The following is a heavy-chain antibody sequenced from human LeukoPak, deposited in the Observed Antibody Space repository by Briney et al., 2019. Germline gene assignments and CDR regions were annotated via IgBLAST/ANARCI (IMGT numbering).Heavy chain of an antibody. D-gene: IGHD6-13*01. CDR2: INPNSGGT. CDR1: GYTFTGYY. CDR3: ARERYSSSLNWFDP. V-gene: IGHV1-2*02. J-gene: IGHJ5*02. Sequence: ASMKVSCKASGYTFTGYYMHWVRQAPGQGLEWMGWINPNSGGTNYAQKFQGRVTMTRDTSISTAYMELSRLRSDDTAVYYCARERYSSSLNWFDPWGQGTLVTVSS.